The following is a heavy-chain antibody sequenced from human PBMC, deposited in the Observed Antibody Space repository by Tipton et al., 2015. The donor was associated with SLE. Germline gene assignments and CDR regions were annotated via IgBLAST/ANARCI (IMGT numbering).Heavy chain of an antibody. J-gene: IGHJ4*02. CDR3: ARDARAGEFDY. CDR1: GASIGSHH. V-gene: IGHV4-59*11. CDR2: IYYSGST. Sequence: TLSLTCTVSGASIGSHHWTWIRQPPGKGLEWIGYIYYSGSTNYNPSLKSRVTISVDTSKNQFSLKLSSVTAADTAVYYCARDARAGEFDYWGQGALVTVSS. D-gene: IGHD3-16*01.